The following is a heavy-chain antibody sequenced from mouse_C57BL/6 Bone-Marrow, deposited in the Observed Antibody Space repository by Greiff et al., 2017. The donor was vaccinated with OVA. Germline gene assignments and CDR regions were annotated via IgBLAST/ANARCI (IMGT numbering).Heavy chain of an antibody. CDR2: IYPSSGNT. CDR3: ARAGAY. J-gene: IGHJ3*01. Sequence: QVQLQQSGAELARPGASVKLSCKASGYTFTSYGISWVKQRPGQGLEWIGEIYPSSGNTYSNEKFKGKATLTADKSSSTAYMELRSLTSEDSAVYFCARAGAYWGQGTLVTVSA. CDR1: GYTFTSYG. V-gene: IGHV1-81*01.